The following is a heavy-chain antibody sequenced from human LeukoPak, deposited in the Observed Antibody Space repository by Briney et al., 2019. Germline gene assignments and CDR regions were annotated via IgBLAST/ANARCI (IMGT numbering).Heavy chain of an antibody. CDR1: GYTFTGYY. Sequence: GASVKVSCKASGYTFTGYYMHWVRQAPGQGLEWMGWINPNSGGTNYAQKFQGWVTMTRDTSISTAYMELSRLRSDDTAVYYCAREARGGDTAMVTSPFDYWGQGTLVTVSS. V-gene: IGHV1-2*04. J-gene: IGHJ4*02. D-gene: IGHD5-18*01. CDR2: INPNSGGT. CDR3: AREARGGDTAMVTSPFDY.